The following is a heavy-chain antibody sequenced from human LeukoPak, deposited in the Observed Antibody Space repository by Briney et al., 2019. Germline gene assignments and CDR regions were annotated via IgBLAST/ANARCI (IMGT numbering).Heavy chain of an antibody. D-gene: IGHD6-6*01. V-gene: IGHV1-24*01. CDR2: FDPEDDET. J-gene: IGHJ6*03. CDR1: GYTFTGYY. Sequence: ASVKVSCKASGYTFTGYYMHWVRQAPGKGLEWMGGFDPEDDETIYSHKFQGRVTMAEDTSTDTAYMELSSLTSEDTAVYYCVTVEYSRSAYYSYFMDVWGKGTTVSVSS. CDR3: VTVEYSRSAYYSYFMDV.